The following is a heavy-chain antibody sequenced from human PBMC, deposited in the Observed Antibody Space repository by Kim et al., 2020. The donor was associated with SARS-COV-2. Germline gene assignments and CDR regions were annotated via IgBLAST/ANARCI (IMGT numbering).Heavy chain of an antibody. J-gene: IGHJ4*02. CDR1: GGTFSSYA. V-gene: IGHV1-69*13. Sequence: SVKVSCKASGGTFSSYAISWVRQAPGQGLEWMGGIIPIFGTANYAQKFQGRVTITADESTSTAYMELSSLRSEDTAVYYCARLDSRTIYQDASGFGFDYWGQGTLVTVSS. CDR3: ARLDSRTIYQDASGFGFDY. CDR2: IIPIFGTA. D-gene: IGHD3-22*01.